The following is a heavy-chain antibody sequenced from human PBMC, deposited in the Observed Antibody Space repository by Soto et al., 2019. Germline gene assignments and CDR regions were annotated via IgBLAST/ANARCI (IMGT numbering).Heavy chain of an antibody. CDR1: GGSISSYY. CDR2: IHYSGST. Sequence: PSETLSLTCTVSGGSISSYYWTWIRQPPGKRLEWIGYIHYSGSTNYSPSLKSRVTISVDTSKKQFSLKLSSVTAADTAVYYCARRIVILAADYGMDVWGQGTTVTVSS. V-gene: IGHV4-59*08. D-gene: IGHD2-15*01. CDR3: ARRIVILAADYGMDV. J-gene: IGHJ6*02.